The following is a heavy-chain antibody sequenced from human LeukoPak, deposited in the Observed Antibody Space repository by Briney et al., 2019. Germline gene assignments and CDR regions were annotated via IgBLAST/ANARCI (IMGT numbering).Heavy chain of an antibody. CDR3: AKVIVGATEGAFDI. CDR1: GGSISSYY. D-gene: IGHD1-26*01. CDR2: IYTSGST. Sequence: KPSETLSLTCTVSGGSISSYYWSWIRQPAGKGLEWLGRIYTSGSTNYNPSLKSRVTMSVDTSKNQFSLKLSSVTAADTAVYYCAKVIVGATEGAFDIWGQGTMVTVSS. V-gene: IGHV4-4*07. J-gene: IGHJ3*02.